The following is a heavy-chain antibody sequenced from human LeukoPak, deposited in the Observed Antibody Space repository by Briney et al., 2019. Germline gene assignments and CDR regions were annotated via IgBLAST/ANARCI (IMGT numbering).Heavy chain of an antibody. Sequence: PGGSLRLSCAASGFTFSSYGMHWVRQAPGKGLEWVAVIWYGGSNKYYADSVKGRFTISRDSSKNTLYLQMNSLRAEDTAVYYCARSYYYDSSHTVDYWGQGTLVTVSS. V-gene: IGHV3-33*01. J-gene: IGHJ4*02. D-gene: IGHD3-22*01. CDR1: GFTFSSYG. CDR3: ARSYYYDSSHTVDY. CDR2: IWYGGSNK.